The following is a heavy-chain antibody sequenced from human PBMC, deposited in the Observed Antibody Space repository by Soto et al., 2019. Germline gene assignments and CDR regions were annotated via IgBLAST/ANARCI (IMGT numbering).Heavy chain of an antibody. J-gene: IGHJ4*01. CDR2: IKEDGSEE. CDR3: APSISSTFSNIDY. D-gene: IGHD4-4*01. Sequence: EVQLVQSGGDLVQPGGSLRLSCVASGFTFSTDWMTWVRQAPGMGLEWVAGIKEDGSEEVYVDSVKGRFSISRENAKTSLYLQQNSMRAEDTTVYYCAPSISSTFSNIDYWGQGTLVTVYS. CDR1: GFTFSTDW. V-gene: IGHV3-7*01.